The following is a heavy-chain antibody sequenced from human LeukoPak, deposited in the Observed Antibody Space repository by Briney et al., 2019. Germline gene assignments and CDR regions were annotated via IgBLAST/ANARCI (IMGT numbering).Heavy chain of an antibody. CDR1: GYTFTRYD. D-gene: IGHD1-26*01. CDR3: ARAGSYSDYYYYGMDG. CDR2: INPNSGGT. J-gene: IGHJ6*02. Sequence: ASVKVSCKASGYTFTRYDMHWVRQAPGQGLEWMGRINPNSGGTNYAQKFQGRVTMTRDTSISTAYMELSRLRSDDTAVYYCARAGSYSDYYYYGMDGGGQGTTVTVSS. V-gene: IGHV1-2*06.